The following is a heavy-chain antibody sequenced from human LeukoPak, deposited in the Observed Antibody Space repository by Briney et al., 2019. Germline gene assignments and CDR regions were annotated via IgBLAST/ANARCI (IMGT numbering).Heavy chain of an antibody. CDR3: ARDGRSFGSFDI. D-gene: IGHD1-26*01. CDR1: GFTFSSTT. CDR2: ISYDGSNK. V-gene: IGHV3-30-3*01. Sequence: GGSLRLSCVASGFTFSSTTMGWVRQAPGKGLEWVAVISYDGSNKYYADSVKGRFTISRDNSKNTLYLQMNSLRAEDTAVYYCARDGRSFGSFDIWGQGTMVTVSS. J-gene: IGHJ3*02.